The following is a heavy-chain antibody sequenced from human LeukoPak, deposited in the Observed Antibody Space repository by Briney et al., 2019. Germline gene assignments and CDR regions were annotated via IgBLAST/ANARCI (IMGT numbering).Heavy chain of an antibody. CDR3: ARNPPQVSWIHINDYIDR. Sequence: GGSLSLSCAGAGFTLSTHAISWVRQAPGKGLEWVAGISGSGAFTYNTDTVKGRFTISRDKTKNTRYLLKNSATDESTALYYSARNPPQVSWIHINDYIDRGSQGTLVTVSS. CDR2: ISGSGAFT. V-gene: IGHV3-23*01. J-gene: IGHJ5*02. CDR1: GFTLSTHA. D-gene: IGHD4-11*01.